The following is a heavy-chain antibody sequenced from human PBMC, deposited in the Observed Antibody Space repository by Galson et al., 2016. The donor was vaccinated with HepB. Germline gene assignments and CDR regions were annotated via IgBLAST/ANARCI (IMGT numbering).Heavy chain of an antibody. CDR2: ISSSRNTI. Sequence: SLRLSCAASGFALSSFNMNWVRQTPGKGLEWISYISSSRNTIDYADSVKGRFTISRDDAKNSLYLQMDNLRAEDTAVYYCARIIRPFAEFDSWGQGTLVTVAS. CDR1: GFALSSFN. D-gene: IGHD3-16*01. V-gene: IGHV3-48*01. CDR3: ARIIRPFAEFDS. J-gene: IGHJ4*02.